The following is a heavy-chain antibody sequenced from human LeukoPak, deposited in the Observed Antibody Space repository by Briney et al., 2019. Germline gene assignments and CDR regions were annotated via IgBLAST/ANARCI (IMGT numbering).Heavy chain of an antibody. CDR1: GYTFTSYG. CDR3: AGYYYDSSGYYVDY. J-gene: IGHJ4*02. CDR2: ISAYNGNT. D-gene: IGHD3-22*01. V-gene: IGHV1-18*01. Sequence: AAVKVSCTASGYTFTSYGIRGGRQAPGQGGERRGWISAYNGNTNYAQKLQGRVTMTTDTSTSTAYMELRSLRSDDTAVYYCAGYYYDSSGYYVDYWGQGTLVTVSS.